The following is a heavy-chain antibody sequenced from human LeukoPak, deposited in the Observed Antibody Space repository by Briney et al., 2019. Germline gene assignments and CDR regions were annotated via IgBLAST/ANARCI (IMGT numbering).Heavy chain of an antibody. CDR3: ASSQWYDSSGFVYDY. CDR2: INHSGST. Sequence: SETLSLTCAVYGGSFSGYYWSWIRQPPGKGLEWIGEINHSGSTNYNPSLKSRVTTSVDTSKNQFSLKLSSVTAAETAVYYCASSQWYDSSGFVYDYWGQGTLVTVSS. V-gene: IGHV4-34*01. J-gene: IGHJ4*02. D-gene: IGHD3-22*01. CDR1: GGSFSGYY.